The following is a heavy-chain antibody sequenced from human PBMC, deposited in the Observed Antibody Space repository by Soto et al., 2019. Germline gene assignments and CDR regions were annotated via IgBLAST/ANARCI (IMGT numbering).Heavy chain of an antibody. CDR1: GGSISSYY. Sequence: SETLSLTCTVSGGSISSYYWSWIRQPPGKGLEWIGYIYYSGSTNYNPSLKSRVTISVDTSKNQFSLKLSSVTAADTAVYYCARDLGFCSSTSCYPWFDPWGQGTLVTVSS. D-gene: IGHD2-2*01. CDR3: ARDLGFCSSTSCYPWFDP. J-gene: IGHJ5*02. V-gene: IGHV4-59*01. CDR2: IYYSGST.